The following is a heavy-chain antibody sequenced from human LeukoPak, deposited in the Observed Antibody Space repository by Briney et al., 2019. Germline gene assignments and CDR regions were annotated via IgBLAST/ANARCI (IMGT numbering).Heavy chain of an antibody. CDR1: GFTFSSYW. CDR2: IKQDGSEK. Sequence: PGGSLRLSCAASGFTFSSYWMSWVRQAPGKGLEWVANIKQDGSEKYYVDSVKGRFTISRDNAKNSLYLQMNSLRAEDTAVYYCARDEGWDYYDRESRGMDVWGQGTTVTVSS. V-gene: IGHV3-7*01. D-gene: IGHD3-22*01. J-gene: IGHJ6*02. CDR3: ARDEGWDYYDRESRGMDV.